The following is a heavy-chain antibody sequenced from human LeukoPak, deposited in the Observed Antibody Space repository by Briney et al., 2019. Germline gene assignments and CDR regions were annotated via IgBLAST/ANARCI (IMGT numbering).Heavy chain of an antibody. V-gene: IGHV3-9*03. CDR3: AKGDISARHRGFFDD. J-gene: IGHJ4*02. CDR2: FSWYYCSI. D-gene: IGHD6-6*01. Sequence: GGPLRLSCAASGFPFDDYDKLGPRQAPGGGREWVSDFSWYYCSIVYVVSVRGRFTISRDNAKNSLSLQVNTVSAEDVSVFLCAKGDISARHRGFFDDCGQGTLVTVYS. CDR1: GFPFDDYD.